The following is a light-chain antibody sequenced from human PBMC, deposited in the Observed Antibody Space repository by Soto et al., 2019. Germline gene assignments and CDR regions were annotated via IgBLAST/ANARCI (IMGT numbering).Light chain of an antibody. CDR3: QQYDNLLWT. Sequence: DIQMTQSPSSLSASVGDRVTITSRASQGISNYLAWYQQKPGKVPKLLIYAASTLQSGVPSRFSGSGSGTDFTFTISSLQPEDIATYYCQQYDNLLWTFGQGTKVDI. CDR2: AAS. J-gene: IGKJ1*01. CDR1: QGISNY. V-gene: IGKV1-27*01.